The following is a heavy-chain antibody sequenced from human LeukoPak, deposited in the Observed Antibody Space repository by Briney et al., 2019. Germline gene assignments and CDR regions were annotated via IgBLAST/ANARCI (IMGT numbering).Heavy chain of an antibody. D-gene: IGHD2-21*01. CDR2: ISASGASI. CDR3: AKDGGMWWNDH. CDR1: GFSFSSYW. J-gene: IGHJ4*02. V-gene: IGHV3-48*03. Sequence: PGGSLRLSCAGSGFSFSSYWMHWVRQAPEKGLEWVAYISASGASIYYAASVKGRFTISRDNAKNSLYLQLNSLRAEDTAVYYCAKDGGMWWNDHWGQGTLVTVSS.